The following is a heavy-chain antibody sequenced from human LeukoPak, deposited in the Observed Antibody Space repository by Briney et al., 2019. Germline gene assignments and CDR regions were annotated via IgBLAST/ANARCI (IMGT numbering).Heavy chain of an antibody. V-gene: IGHV3-30*18. J-gene: IGHJ4*02. CDR1: GFTFSNYG. D-gene: IGHD1-26*01. CDR3: AKDRSPYTVTYPGFDY. Sequence: GRSLRLSCAASGFTFSNYGMHWVRQAPGKGLEWVALISYDGSSKCHADSVKGRFTISRDNSKNSLYLQMNSLRPEDTAVYYCAKDRSPYTVTYPGFDYWGQGTLVTVSS. CDR2: ISYDGSSK.